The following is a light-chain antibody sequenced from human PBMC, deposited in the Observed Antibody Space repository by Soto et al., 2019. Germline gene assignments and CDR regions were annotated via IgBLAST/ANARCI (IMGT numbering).Light chain of an antibody. CDR2: AAS. CDR3: QKYNSAPQT. J-gene: IGKJ1*01. CDR1: QGISNY. V-gene: IGKV1-27*01. Sequence: DIQMTQSPSSLSASVGDRVTITCRASQGISNYLAWYQQKPGKVPKLLIYAASTLQSGVPSRFSGSGSGTDFTLTISSLQLEDVATCYCQKYNSAPQTVGEGTKVEIK.